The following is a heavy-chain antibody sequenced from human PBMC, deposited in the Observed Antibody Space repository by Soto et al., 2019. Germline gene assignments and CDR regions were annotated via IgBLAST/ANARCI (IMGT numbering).Heavy chain of an antibody. D-gene: IGHD3-16*01. CDR1: GFTFSNYA. CDR3: AKAYFVWSSEQPYYFDY. CDR2: ISGGGGRS. J-gene: IGHJ4*02. Sequence: GGSLRLSCAAPGFTFSNYAITWGRPSPGKGLVWVSGISGGGGRSYYADSVKGRFTISRDNSKSTLYLQMNSLRAEDTAVYYCAKAYFVWSSEQPYYFDYWGQGTLVTVSS. V-gene: IGHV3-23*01.